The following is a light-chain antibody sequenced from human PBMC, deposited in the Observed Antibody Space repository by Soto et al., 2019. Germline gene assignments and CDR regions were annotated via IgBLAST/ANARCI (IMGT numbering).Light chain of an antibody. Sequence: IVMTQSPATLSVSPGERVTLSCRASQSVSSKLVWYQQKPGQAPRLLIYGASTRVTGIPARFSGSGSGTEFTLTISSLQSEDFAVYYCQQYHNWWTFGQGTKVDI. CDR3: QQYHNWWT. CDR1: QSVSSK. CDR2: GAS. V-gene: IGKV3-15*01. J-gene: IGKJ1*01.